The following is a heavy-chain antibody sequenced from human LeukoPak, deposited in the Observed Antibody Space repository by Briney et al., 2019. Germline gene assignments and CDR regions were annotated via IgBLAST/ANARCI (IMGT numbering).Heavy chain of an antibody. Sequence: GGSLRLSCAAPGFTVSDNYTSWVRQAPGKGLEWVSAISGGGSTYYADSVKGRLIISRDNSKNTVYLQLNSLRAEDTAVYYCARGGDTIGSIRSPFDIWGQGTMVTVSS. V-gene: IGHV3-53*01. CDR1: GFTVSDNY. CDR3: ARGGDTIGSIRSPFDI. D-gene: IGHD3-22*01. J-gene: IGHJ3*02. CDR2: ISGGGST.